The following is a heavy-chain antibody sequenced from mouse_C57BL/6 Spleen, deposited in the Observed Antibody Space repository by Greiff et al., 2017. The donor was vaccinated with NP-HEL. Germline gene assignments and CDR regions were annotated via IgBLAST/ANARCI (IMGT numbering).Heavy chain of an antibody. D-gene: IGHD1-1*01. CDR3: TRKMCYYGSSAWFAY. V-gene: IGHV1-15*01. Sequence: VQLQQSGAELVRPGASVTLSCKASGYTFTDYEMHWVKQTPVHGLEWIGAIDPETGGTAYNQKFKGKAILTADKSSSTAYMELRSLTSEDSAVYDCTRKMCYYGSSAWFAYWGQGTRVTVSA. CDR1: GYTFTDYE. CDR2: IDPETGGT. J-gene: IGHJ3*01.